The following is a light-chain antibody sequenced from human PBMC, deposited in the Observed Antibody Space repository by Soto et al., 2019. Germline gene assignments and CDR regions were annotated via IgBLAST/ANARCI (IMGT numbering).Light chain of an antibody. Sequence: QSALTQPASVSGAPGQSITISCTGTSNDVGGYKYVSWYQQRPGTAPKLIMFEVNNRPSGVSDRFSGSRSANTASLTISGLHAQDEADYYCSSYSSNNILSYVFGTGTKVTVL. CDR3: SSYSSNNILSYV. CDR1: SNDVGGYKY. J-gene: IGLJ1*01. V-gene: IGLV2-14*03. CDR2: EVN.